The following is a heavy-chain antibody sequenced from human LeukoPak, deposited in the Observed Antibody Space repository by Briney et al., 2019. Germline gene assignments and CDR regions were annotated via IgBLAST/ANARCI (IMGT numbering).Heavy chain of an antibody. CDR1: GWSFNDYY. D-gene: IGHD2-2*01. J-gene: IGHJ5*02. CDR2: INARGDT. CDR3: ARGQVPAARGYNWFDP. Sequence: SETLSLTCAVYGWSFNDYYWNWIRQPPGKGLEWIGEINARGDTNYNPSLKSRVNISVDTSKKQFSLRLTSMIAADTALYSCARGQVPAARGYNWFDPWGQGTLVTVSS. V-gene: IGHV4-34*01.